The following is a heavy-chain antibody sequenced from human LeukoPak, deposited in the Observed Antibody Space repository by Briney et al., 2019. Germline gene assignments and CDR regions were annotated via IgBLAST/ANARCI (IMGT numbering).Heavy chain of an antibody. CDR1: GYTFTNYD. CDR2: IIAMIDTP. Sequence: GASVKVSCKASGYTFTNYDINWVRQAPGQGLEWMGGIIAMIDTPNYAQNFQGRITIIADTSTSTVYMELSSLRSEDTAVYYCAGGRRHYYDSSGYFDYWGQGTLVTVSS. D-gene: IGHD3-22*01. V-gene: IGHV1-69*06. J-gene: IGHJ4*02. CDR3: AGGRRHYYDSSGYFDY.